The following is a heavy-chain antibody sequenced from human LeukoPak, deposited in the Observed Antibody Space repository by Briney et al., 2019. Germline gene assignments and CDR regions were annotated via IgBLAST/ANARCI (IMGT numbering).Heavy chain of an antibody. CDR1: GYTFTSYY. Sequence: ASVKVSCKASGYTFTSYYMHWVRQAPGQGLEWMGIINPSGGSTSYAQKFQGRVTMTRDTSTSTVYMELSSLRSEDTAVYYCARVGHDILTGYSLAEYFQHWGQGTLVTVSS. V-gene: IGHV1-46*01. CDR2: INPSGGST. J-gene: IGHJ1*01. D-gene: IGHD3-9*01. CDR3: ARVGHDILTGYSLAEYFQH.